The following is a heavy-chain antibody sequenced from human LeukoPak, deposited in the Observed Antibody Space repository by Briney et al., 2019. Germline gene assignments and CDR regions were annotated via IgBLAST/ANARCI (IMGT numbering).Heavy chain of an antibody. CDR3: ARGGDFGVPAPLGIDAFDI. CDR1: GFTFGHYA. V-gene: IGHV3-49*04. Sequence: GGSLRLSCTGSGFTFGHYALAWVRKAPGKGLEWLGFIRSQANGGTREYAASVKGRFSISRDNSKSIADLQINSLKTEDTAVYYCARGGDFGVPAPLGIDAFDIWGQGTMVTVSS. J-gene: IGHJ3*02. CDR2: IRSQANGGTR. D-gene: IGHD2-2*01.